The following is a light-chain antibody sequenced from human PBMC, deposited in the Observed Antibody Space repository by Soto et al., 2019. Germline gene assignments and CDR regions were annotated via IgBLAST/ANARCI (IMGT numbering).Light chain of an antibody. Sequence: DIQMTQSPSSLSASVGDRFTITCRAIQSISSYLNWYQQKPGKAPKLLIYAASSLQSGVPSRFSGSELGSEFTLTISSLQPDDFGTYYCQQSYSIPLSFGGGTKVDIK. CDR1: QSISSY. V-gene: IGKV1-39*01. CDR3: QQSYSIPLS. J-gene: IGKJ4*01. CDR2: AAS.